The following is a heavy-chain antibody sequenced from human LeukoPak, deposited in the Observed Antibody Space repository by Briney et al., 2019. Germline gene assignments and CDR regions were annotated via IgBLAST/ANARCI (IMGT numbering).Heavy chain of an antibody. J-gene: IGHJ4*02. Sequence: GSSVKISCKASGGTFSNYAINWVRQAPGQGLEWMGGITPIFGTANYVHKYKGSVTITADKSTSTAYMELSRLRSEDAATYYCARASSDDTAMATPFAYWGRGTLVIVSS. CDR2: ITPIFGTA. CDR1: GGTFSNYA. D-gene: IGHD5-18*01. CDR3: ARASSDDTAMATPFAY. V-gene: IGHV1-69*06.